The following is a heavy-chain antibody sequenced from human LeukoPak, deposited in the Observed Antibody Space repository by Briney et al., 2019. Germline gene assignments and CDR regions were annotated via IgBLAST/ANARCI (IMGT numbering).Heavy chain of an antibody. CDR1: GGSISSYY. J-gene: IGHJ4*02. Sequence: PSETLSLTCTVTGGSISSYYWSWIRQPPGKGLEWIGYIYYSGSTNYNPSLKSRVTISVDTSKNQFSLKLSSVTAADTAVYYCATVHPSYGGNDAIDYWGQGTLVTVSS. CDR2: IYYSGST. D-gene: IGHD4-23*01. CDR3: ATVHPSYGGNDAIDY. V-gene: IGHV4-59*01.